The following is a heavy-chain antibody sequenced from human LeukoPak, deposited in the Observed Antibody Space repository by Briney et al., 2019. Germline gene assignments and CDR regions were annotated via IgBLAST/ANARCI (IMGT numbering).Heavy chain of an antibody. CDR1: GYTFTGYY. J-gene: IGHJ4*02. Sequence: ASVKVSCKASGYTFTGYYMHWVRQAPGQGLEWMGWINPNSGGTNYAQKFQGRVTMTRDTSISTAYMELSRLRSDDTAVYYCARDVHPFTIFGVVMAVESDYWGQGTLVTVSS. CDR3: ARDVHPFTIFGVVMAVESDY. D-gene: IGHD3-3*01. V-gene: IGHV1-2*02. CDR2: INPNSGGT.